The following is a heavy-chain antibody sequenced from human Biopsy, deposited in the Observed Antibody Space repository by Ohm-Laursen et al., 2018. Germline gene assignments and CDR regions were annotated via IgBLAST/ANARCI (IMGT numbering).Heavy chain of an antibody. CDR1: GASISSAAYH. D-gene: IGHD6-13*01. CDR3: AGATSGTSLYDP. CDR2: ISHSGST. J-gene: IGHJ5*02. V-gene: IGHV4-31*01. Sequence: SETLSLTCTVSGASISSAAYHWSWIRQLPGKGLEWIGYISHSGSTSYNPSLRSLVTISTDTSTNQSSLKVRSLTAADTAMYYCAGATSGTSLYDPWGQGILVTVSS.